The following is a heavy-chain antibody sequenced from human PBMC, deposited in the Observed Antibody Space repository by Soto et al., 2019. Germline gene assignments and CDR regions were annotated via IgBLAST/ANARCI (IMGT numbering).Heavy chain of an antibody. Sequence: EVQLLDSGGALVQPGGSLRLSCAASGFTFSSYAMNWVRQAPGKGLEWVSVISGSGDSTYYADSVKGRFTISRDNSKNALYLQMNSLRAEDTGVYYWARRGPGTYFDYWGQGTLVTVSS. CDR1: GFTFSSYA. D-gene: IGHD6-13*01. CDR3: ARRGPGTYFDY. J-gene: IGHJ4*02. CDR2: ISGSGDST. V-gene: IGHV3-23*01.